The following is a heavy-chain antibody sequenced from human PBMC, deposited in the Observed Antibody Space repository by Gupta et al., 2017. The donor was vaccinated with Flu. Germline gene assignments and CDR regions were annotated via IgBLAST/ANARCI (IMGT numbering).Heavy chain of an antibody. V-gene: IGHV3-48*02. CDR3: ARDPSSGWRTLDFDY. CDR2: ISSSSRTI. D-gene: IGHD6-19*01. J-gene: IGHJ4*02. Sequence: EVQLVESGGGLVQPGGSLRLSCAASGFTFSSYSMNWVRQAPGKGLEWVSYISSSSRTIYYADSVKGRFTISRDNAKNSLYLQMNSLRDEDTAVYYCARDPSSGWRTLDFDYWGQGTLVTVSS. CDR1: GFTFSSYS.